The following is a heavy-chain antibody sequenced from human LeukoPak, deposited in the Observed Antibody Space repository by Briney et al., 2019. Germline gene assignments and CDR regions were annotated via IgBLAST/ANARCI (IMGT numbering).Heavy chain of an antibody. CDR1: GFTFSGSA. CDR2: IRSKANSYAT. V-gene: IGHV3-73*01. D-gene: IGHD3-10*01. J-gene: IGHJ4*02. CDR3: TRLQYGSGTDY. Sequence: GGSLKLSCAASGFTFSGSAMHWVRQASGKGLEWVGRIRSKANSYATAYAASVKGRFTISRDDSKNTAYLQMNSLKTEDTAAYYCTRLQYGSGTDYWDQGTLVTVSS.